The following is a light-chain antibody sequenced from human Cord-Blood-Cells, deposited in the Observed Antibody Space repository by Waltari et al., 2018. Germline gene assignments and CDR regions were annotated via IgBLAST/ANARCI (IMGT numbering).Light chain of an antibody. Sequence: QSVLTPPPSASGTPGQRVTISCSGSSSNIGSNYVYWYQQLPGKAPKLLIYRNNQRPSGVPDRFSGSKSGTSASLAISGLRSEDEADYYCAAWDDSLSEVFGGGTKLTVL. J-gene: IGLJ3*02. V-gene: IGLV1-47*01. CDR3: AAWDDSLSEV. CDR1: SSNIGSNY. CDR2: RNN.